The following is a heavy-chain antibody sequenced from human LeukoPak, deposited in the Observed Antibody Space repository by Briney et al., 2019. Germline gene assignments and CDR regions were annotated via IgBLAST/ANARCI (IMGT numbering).Heavy chain of an antibody. CDR2: INHSGST. J-gene: IGHJ4*02. CDR3: ARDTVGPNDY. CDR1: GGSFSGYY. Sequence: SETLSLTCAVYGGSFSGYYWSWIRQPPGKGLEWIGEINHSGSTNYNPSLKSRVTISVDTSKNQFSLKLSSVTAADTAVYYCARDTVGPNDYWGQGILVTVSS. V-gene: IGHV4-34*01. D-gene: IGHD4-23*01.